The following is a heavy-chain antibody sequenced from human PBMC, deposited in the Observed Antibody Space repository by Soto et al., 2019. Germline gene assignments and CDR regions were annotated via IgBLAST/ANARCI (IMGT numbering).Heavy chain of an antibody. CDR1: GGTFSRYS. Sequence: QVQLVQSGAEVKKPGSSVKVSCKASGGTFSRYSITWVRQAPGHGLEWIGRILPIFGIASYAQKFQGRVTITADESTSKAFMELSSLRADDTAVYYCAREDRDRETGLVPAAIDGMDVWGQGTTVTVSS. V-gene: IGHV1-69*08. CDR2: ILPIFGIA. CDR3: AREDRDRETGLVPAAIDGMDV. D-gene: IGHD2-2*01. J-gene: IGHJ6*02.